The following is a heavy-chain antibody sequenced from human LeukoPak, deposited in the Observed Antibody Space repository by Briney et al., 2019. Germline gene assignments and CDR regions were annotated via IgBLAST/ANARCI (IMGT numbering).Heavy chain of an antibody. Sequence: PSETLSLTCTVSGGSISSGGYYWSWIRQPPGKGLEWIGYIYHSGSTYYNPSLKSRVTISVDRSKNQFSLKLSSVTAADTAVYYCARYSNYYDSSGYPLEAYYFDYWGQGTLVTVSS. CDR3: ARYSNYYDSSGYPLEAYYFDY. J-gene: IGHJ4*02. CDR2: IYHSGST. D-gene: IGHD3-22*01. CDR1: GGSISSGGYY. V-gene: IGHV4-30-2*01.